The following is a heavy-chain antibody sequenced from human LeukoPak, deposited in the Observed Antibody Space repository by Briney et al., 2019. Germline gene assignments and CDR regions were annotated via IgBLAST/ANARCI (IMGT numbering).Heavy chain of an antibody. J-gene: IGHJ5*02. D-gene: IGHD4-17*01. CDR3: AKDKSDYGDYVGWFDP. CDR1: GFTFSGYA. CDR2: ISGSGGST. Sequence: GGSLRLSCAASGFTFSGYAMSWVRQAPGKGLEWVSAISGSGGSTYYADSVKGRFTISRDNSKNTLYLQMNSLRAEDTAVYYCAKDKSDYGDYVGWFDPWGQGTLVTVSS. V-gene: IGHV3-23*01.